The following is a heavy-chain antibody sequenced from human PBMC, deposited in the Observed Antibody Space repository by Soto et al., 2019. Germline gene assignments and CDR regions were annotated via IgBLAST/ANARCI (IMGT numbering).Heavy chain of an antibody. D-gene: IGHD3-22*01. CDR2: IIPIFGTA. CDR1: GGTFSSYA. V-gene: IGHV1-69*06. J-gene: IGHJ5*02. Sequence: QVQLVQSGAEVKKPWSSVKVSCKASGGTFSSYAISWVRQAPGQGLEWMGGIIPIFGTANYAQKFQGRVTITADKSTSTAYMELSSLRSEDTAVYYCARASKYYYDSSGYDNWFDHWGQGTLVTVSS. CDR3: ARASKYYYDSSGYDNWFDH.